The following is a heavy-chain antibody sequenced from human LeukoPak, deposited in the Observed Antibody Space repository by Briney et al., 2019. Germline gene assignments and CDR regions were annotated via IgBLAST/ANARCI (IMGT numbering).Heavy chain of an antibody. CDR1: GFTFSSYA. CDR2: FSGSGGST. D-gene: IGHD1-26*01. Sequence: PGGSLRLSCAASGFTFSSYAMSWVRQAPGEGLGWVSTFSGSGGSTYYADSVKGRFTISRDNSKNTLYLQMNSLRAEDTAVYYCAKDPIVGATSWYYFDYWGQGTLVTVSS. CDR3: AKDPIVGATSWYYFDY. J-gene: IGHJ4*02. V-gene: IGHV3-23*01.